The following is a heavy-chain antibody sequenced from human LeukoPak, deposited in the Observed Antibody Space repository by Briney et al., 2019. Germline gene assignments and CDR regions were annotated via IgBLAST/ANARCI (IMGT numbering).Heavy chain of an antibody. CDR3: AKEERPRLGYCGDDCYSDFLVDAFDI. Sequence: GESLKISCKGSGYTFSNYWIGWVRQMPGKGLEWMGIIYPGDSDTRYSPSFQGQVTISADKSISTAYLQWSSLKASDTAMYYCAKEERPRLGYCGDDCYSDFLVDAFDIWGQGTMVTVSS. CDR2: IYPGDSDT. V-gene: IGHV5-51*01. J-gene: IGHJ3*02. D-gene: IGHD2-21*02. CDR1: GYTFSNYW.